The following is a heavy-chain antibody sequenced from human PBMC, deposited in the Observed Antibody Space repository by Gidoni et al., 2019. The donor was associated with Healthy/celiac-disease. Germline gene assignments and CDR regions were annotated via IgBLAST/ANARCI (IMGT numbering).Heavy chain of an antibody. D-gene: IGHD3-16*01. Sequence: EVQLLESGGGLVQPGGSLRLSCAASGFTFSSYAMSWVRQAPGKGLEWVSAISGSGGSTYYADSVKGRFTISRDNSKNTLYLQMNSLRAEDTAVYYCAKDFRGDYYYYYGMDVWGQGTTVTVSS. V-gene: IGHV3-23*01. J-gene: IGHJ6*02. CDR2: ISGSGGST. CDR1: GFTFSSYA. CDR3: AKDFRGDYYYYYGMDV.